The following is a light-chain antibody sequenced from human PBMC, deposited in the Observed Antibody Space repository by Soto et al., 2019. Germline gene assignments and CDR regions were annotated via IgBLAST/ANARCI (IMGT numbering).Light chain of an antibody. J-gene: IGKJ5*01. V-gene: IGKV3D-15*01. CDR1: QSVSNN. Sequence: EIVLTHSPGTLSLYPGERATLSCRASQSVSNNYLAWYQQKPGQAPRLVIYDIFTRATGVPTRISGSGSGTEFTLTISSLQSEDFAVYYCQQYKNWPPITFGQGTRLEIK. CDR2: DIF. CDR3: QQYKNWPPIT.